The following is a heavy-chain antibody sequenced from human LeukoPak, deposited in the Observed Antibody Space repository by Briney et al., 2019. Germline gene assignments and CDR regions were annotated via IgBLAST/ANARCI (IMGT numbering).Heavy chain of an antibody. CDR2: IIPIFGTA. D-gene: IGHD3-16*02. Sequence: GASVKVSCKASGGTFSSYAISWVRQAPGQGLEWMGGIIPIFGTANYAQKCQGRVTITADESTSTAYMELSSLRSEDTAVYYCARTASVQPSFFDYWGQGTLVTVSS. CDR1: GGTFSSYA. V-gene: IGHV1-69*01. J-gene: IGHJ4*02. CDR3: ARTASVQPSFFDY.